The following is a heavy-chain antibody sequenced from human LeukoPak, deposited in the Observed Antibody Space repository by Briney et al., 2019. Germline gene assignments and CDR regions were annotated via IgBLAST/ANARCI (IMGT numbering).Heavy chain of an antibody. CDR1: GGSISSSSYY. D-gene: IGHD3-22*01. CDR2: IYYSGST. CDR3: ARTRGYYYDSSGYYYLNWFDP. J-gene: IGHJ5*02. V-gene: IGHV4-39*01. Sequence: SETLSLTCTVSGGSISSSSYYWGWIRQPPGKGLEWIGSIYYSGSTYYNPSLKSRVTISVDTSKNQFSLKLSSVTAADTAVYYCARTRGYYYDSSGYYYLNWFDPWGQGTLVTVSS.